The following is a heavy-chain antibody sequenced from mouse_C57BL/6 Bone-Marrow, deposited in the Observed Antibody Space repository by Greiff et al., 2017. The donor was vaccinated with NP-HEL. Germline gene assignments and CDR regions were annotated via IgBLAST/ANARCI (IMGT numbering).Heavy chain of an antibody. J-gene: IGHJ2*01. Sequence: VQLQQSGPELVKPGASVKMSCKASGYTFTDYNMHWVKQSHGKSLEWIGYINPNNGGTSYNQKFKGKATLTVNKSSSTAYMELRSLTSEDSAVYYCVGYGSSLSSYAYYFDYWGQGTTLTVSS. CDR3: VGYGSSLSSYAYYFDY. V-gene: IGHV1-22*01. CDR1: GYTFTDYN. D-gene: IGHD1-1*01. CDR2: INPNNGGT.